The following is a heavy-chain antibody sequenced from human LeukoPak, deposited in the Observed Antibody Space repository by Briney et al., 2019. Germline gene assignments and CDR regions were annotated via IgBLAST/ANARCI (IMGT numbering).Heavy chain of an antibody. CDR2: IIPIFGTA. Sequence: GASVKVSCKASGGTFSSYAISWVRQAPGQGLEWMGGIIPIFGTANYAQKFQGRVTITTDESTSTAYMELSSLRSEDTAVYYCARGDYYDSGALGYFDYWGQGTLVTVSS. CDR1: GGTFSSYA. V-gene: IGHV1-69*05. J-gene: IGHJ4*02. CDR3: ARGDYYDSGALGYFDY. D-gene: IGHD3-22*01.